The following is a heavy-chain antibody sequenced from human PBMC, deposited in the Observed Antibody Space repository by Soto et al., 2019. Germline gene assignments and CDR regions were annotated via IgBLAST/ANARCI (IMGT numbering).Heavy chain of an antibody. CDR2: IIPILGIA. Sequence: SVKVSCMASGGSLSSYSISWVRQAPGQGLEWMGRIIPILGIANYAQKFQGRVTITADKSTSTAYMELSSLRSEDTAVYYCARVRAVVGTYYGMDVWGQGTTVT. CDR1: GGSLSSYS. CDR3: ARVRAVVGTYYGMDV. D-gene: IGHD6-19*01. J-gene: IGHJ6*02. V-gene: IGHV1-69*04.